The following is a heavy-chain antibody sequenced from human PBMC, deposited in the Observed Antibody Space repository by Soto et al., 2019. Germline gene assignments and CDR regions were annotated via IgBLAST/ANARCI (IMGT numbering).Heavy chain of an antibody. J-gene: IGHJ3*02. CDR2: XYYRSXWSN. Sequence: SQXLLLTCAISGDSVSSKSVAWNWVRQSPXRGLEWLGRXYYRSXWSNAYEVSVXXRITINPXXSKKQFSMQLYSVNPEAKAVYYCAKTTPHVFDIWGQGTLVTV. CDR3: AKTTPHVFDI. CDR1: GDSVSSKSVA. D-gene: IGHD4-17*01. V-gene: IGHV6-1*01.